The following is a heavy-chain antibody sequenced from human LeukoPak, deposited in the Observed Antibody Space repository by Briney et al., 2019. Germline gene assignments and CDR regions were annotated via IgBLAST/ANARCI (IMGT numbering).Heavy chain of an antibody. CDR2: IYTSGST. D-gene: IGHD4-23*01. V-gene: IGHV4-4*07. J-gene: IGHJ6*03. CDR3: ARDGKVTPSYYYYYMDV. CDR1: GGSISSYY. Sequence: PSETLSLTCTVSGGSISSYYWSWIRQPAGKGLEWIGRIYTSGSTNYNPSLKSRVTMSVDTSKNQFSLKLSSVTAADTAVYYCARDGKVTPSYYYYYMDVWGKGTTVIVSS.